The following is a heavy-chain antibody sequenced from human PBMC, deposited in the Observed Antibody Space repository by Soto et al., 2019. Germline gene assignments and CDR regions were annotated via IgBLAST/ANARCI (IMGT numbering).Heavy chain of an antibody. CDR3: VRDGSLLVMTR. V-gene: IGHV3-21*02. Sequence: EVQLVESGGGLVKPGESLRLSCVASGFTFKNYNMNWVRQAPGKGLEWVSSIGGSDTFTYYADSVKGRFTISRDNAKSSLFLQMNSLRVEDTAVYCCVRDGSLLVMTRWGQGTLVTVSS. CDR1: GFTFKNYN. J-gene: IGHJ4*02. D-gene: IGHD3-10*01. CDR2: IGGSDTFT.